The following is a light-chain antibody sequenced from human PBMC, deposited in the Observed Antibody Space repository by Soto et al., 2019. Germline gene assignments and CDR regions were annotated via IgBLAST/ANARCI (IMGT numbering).Light chain of an antibody. CDR3: SSYTSSSTLVV. J-gene: IGLJ2*01. V-gene: IGLV2-14*01. Sequence: QSALTQPASVSGSPGQSITISCTGTSSDVGDYNYVSWYQQHPGKAPKLMSYDVSNRPSGVSNRFSGSKSGNTASLTISGLQAEDEADYYCSSYTSSSTLVVFGGGTKLTVL. CDR1: SSDVGDYNY. CDR2: DVS.